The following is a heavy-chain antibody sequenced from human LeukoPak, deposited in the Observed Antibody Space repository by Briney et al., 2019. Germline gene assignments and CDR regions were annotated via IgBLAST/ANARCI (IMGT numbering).Heavy chain of an antibody. CDR2: IIPILGIA. D-gene: IGHD2-2*01. CDR1: GGTFSSYA. V-gene: IGHV1-69*04. J-gene: IGHJ5*02. Sequence: ASVKVSCKASGGTFSSYAISWVRQAPGQGLEWMGRIIPILGIANYAQKFQGRVTITADKSTSTAYMELSSLRSEDTAVYYCARVRDIVVVPAAMLGWFDPWGQGTLVTVSS. CDR3: ARVRDIVVVPAAMLGWFDP.